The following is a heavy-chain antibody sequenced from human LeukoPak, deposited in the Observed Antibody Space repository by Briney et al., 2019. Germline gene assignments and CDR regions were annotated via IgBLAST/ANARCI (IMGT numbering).Heavy chain of an antibody. J-gene: IGHJ4*02. CDR1: GFTFTSYW. Sequence: GGSLRLSCAGSGFTFTSYWMHWVRQAPGKGLVWVSRINTDGSNTKYADSVKGRFTISRDNAKNTLYLQMNSLRAEDTAVYYCASTVRYFDWLPIDWGQGTLVTVSS. CDR2: INTDGSNT. CDR3: ASTVRYFDWLPID. V-gene: IGHV3-74*03. D-gene: IGHD3-9*01.